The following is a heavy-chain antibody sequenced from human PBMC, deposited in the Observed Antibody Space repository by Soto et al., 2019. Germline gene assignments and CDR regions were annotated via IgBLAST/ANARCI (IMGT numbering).Heavy chain of an antibody. V-gene: IGHV3-30*18. CDR3: AKSTNFRSGSSYYYYYMDV. CDR1: GFTFSSYG. CDR2: ISYDGINK. D-gene: IGHD3-3*01. J-gene: IGHJ6*03. Sequence: GSLRLSCAASGFTFSSYGMHWVRQAPGKGLEWVAVISYDGINKYYADSVKGRFTISRDNSKNTLDVQMNSLTTEDTAVYYCAKSTNFRSGSSYYYYYMDVWGKGTTVTAP.